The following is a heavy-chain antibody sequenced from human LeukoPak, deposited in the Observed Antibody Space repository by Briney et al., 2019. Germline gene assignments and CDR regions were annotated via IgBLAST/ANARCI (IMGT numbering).Heavy chain of an antibody. CDR3: ARSRYCGGDCYEGYYMDV. CDR2: IRYDGSNT. D-gene: IGHD2-21*02. J-gene: IGHJ6*03. V-gene: IGHV3-30*02. CDR1: GFTFSSFG. Sequence: GGSLRLSCAASGFTFSSFGMHWVRQGPGKGLEWVAFIRYDGSNTYYVDSVKGRFTISRDNAKNTLYLQMISLRAEDTAVYYCARSRYCGGDCYEGYYMDVWGKGTTVTISS.